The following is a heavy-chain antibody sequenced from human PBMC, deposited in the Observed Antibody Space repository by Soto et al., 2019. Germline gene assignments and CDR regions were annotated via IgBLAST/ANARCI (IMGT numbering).Heavy chain of an antibody. Sequence: PSETLSLTCTVSGGSISSYYWSWIRQPPGKGLEWIGYIYYSGSTNYNPSLKSRVTISVDTSKNQFSLKLSSVTAADTAVYYCARDLQQLVGSYYYYYGMDVWGQGTTVTVS. D-gene: IGHD6-13*01. CDR2: IYYSGST. V-gene: IGHV4-59*01. CDR1: GGSISSYY. CDR3: ARDLQQLVGSYYYYYGMDV. J-gene: IGHJ6*02.